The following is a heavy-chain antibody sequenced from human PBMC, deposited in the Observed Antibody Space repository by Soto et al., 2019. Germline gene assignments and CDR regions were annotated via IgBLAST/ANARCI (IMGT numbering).Heavy chain of an antibody. CDR1: GGSISSGDYY. J-gene: IGHJ5*02. CDR3: ARADTIFGVVIKFDP. D-gene: IGHD3-3*01. V-gene: IGHV4-30-4*02. CDR2: IYYSGST. Sequence: PSETLSLTCIVSGGSISSGDYYWSWIRQPPGKGLEWIGSIYYSGSTYYNPSLKSRVTISVDTSKNQFSLKLSSVTAADTAVYYCARADTIFGVVIKFDPWGQGTLVTVSS.